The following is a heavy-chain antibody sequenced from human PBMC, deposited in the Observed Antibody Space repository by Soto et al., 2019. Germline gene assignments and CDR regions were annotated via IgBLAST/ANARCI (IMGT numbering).Heavy chain of an antibody. J-gene: IGHJ5*02. D-gene: IGHD6-25*01. CDR1: GGSIASSSHF. V-gene: IGHV4-39*01. CDR3: AGQTFTIAAASYGRSNWFDP. Sequence: ETLSLTCSASGGSIASSSHFWGWVRQPPGKGLEWIGTIYFTGNTYYTPSLKSRLTMSIDTSKNEFSLRLNSVTAADTAVYYCAGQTFTIAAASYGRSNWFDPWGPGTLVTVSS. CDR2: IYFTGNT.